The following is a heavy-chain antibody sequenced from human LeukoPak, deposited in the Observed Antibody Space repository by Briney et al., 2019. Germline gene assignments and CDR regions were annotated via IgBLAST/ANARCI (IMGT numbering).Heavy chain of an antibody. CDR1: GFTFDDYA. CDR2: ISWNSGSI. J-gene: IGHJ4*02. V-gene: IGHV3-9*01. CDR3: AREGVSSTSCYYFDY. D-gene: IGHD2-2*01. Sequence: GGSLRLSCAASGFTFDDYAMHWVRQAPGKGLEWVSGISWNSGSIGYADSVKGRFTISRDNAKNSLYLQMNSLRAEDTAVYYCAREGVSSTSCYYFDYWGQGTLVTVSS.